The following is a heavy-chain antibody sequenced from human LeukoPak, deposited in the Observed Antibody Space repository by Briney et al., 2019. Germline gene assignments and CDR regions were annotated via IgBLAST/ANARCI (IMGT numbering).Heavy chain of an antibody. CDR1: GGSISSYY. CDR3: ARAYCSGGSCHFDY. D-gene: IGHD2-15*01. V-gene: IGHV4-59*08. CDR2: IYYSGST. J-gene: IGHJ4*02. Sequence: SETLSLTCTVSGGSISSYYWSWIRQPPGKGLEWIGYIYYSGSTNYNPSLKSRVTISVDTSKDQFSLKLSSVTAADTAVYYCARAYCSGGSCHFDYWGQGTLVTVSS.